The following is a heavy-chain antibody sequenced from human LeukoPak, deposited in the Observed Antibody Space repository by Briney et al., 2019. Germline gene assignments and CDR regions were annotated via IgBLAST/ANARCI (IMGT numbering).Heavy chain of an antibody. J-gene: IGHJ3*02. CDR3: AKADGSSDDQDI. Sequence: GGSLRLSCAASEFTFSSYGMSWVRQAPGKGLEWVSSITGNGGTQYADSVQGRFVISRDNSKNTMYLQMNTLRAEDTAVYYCAKADGSSDDQDIWGQGTMVTVSS. CDR2: ITGNGGT. CDR1: EFTFSSYG. D-gene: IGHD6-6*01. V-gene: IGHV3-23*01.